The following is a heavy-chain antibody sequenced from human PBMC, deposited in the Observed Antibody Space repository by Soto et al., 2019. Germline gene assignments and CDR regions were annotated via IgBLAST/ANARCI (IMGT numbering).Heavy chain of an antibody. CDR1: GGSVSSGSYY. Sequence: SETLSLTCTVSGGSVSSGSYYWTWIRQPPGKGLEWIGYIFYSGNTNYNPSLKSRVTISIDTSENQFSLKLSSVTAADTAVYYCARGNGGYEAQTDYWGQGTRVTVSS. D-gene: IGHD5-12*01. CDR3: ARGNGGYEAQTDY. V-gene: IGHV4-61*01. J-gene: IGHJ4*02. CDR2: IFYSGNT.